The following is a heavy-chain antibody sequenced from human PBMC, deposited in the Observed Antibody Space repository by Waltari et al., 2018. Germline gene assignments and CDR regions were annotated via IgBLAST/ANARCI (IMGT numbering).Heavy chain of an antibody. V-gene: IGHV3-23*01. CDR2: IIGRGATT. CDR1: GFSFGGFA. D-gene: IGHD5-12*01. Sequence: EVQLLESGGGLVQPGGSLRLSCATSGFSFGGFALNWVRQAPGKGLELVSGIIGRGATTYYADSVRGRFTISRDNSRNTLSLEMNSLRAEDTAVYYCAKAFRGYSGSYFDYWGQGAPVTVSS. CDR3: AKAFRGYSGSYFDY. J-gene: IGHJ4*02.